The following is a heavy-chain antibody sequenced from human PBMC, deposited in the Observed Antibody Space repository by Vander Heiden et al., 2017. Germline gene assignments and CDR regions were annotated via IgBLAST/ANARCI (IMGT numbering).Heavy chain of an antibody. CDR1: GFTSNIYA. J-gene: IGHJ4*02. Sequence: EVQLLESGGGLVQPGGSLRLSLSASGFTSNIYAMTLLRQSPGKGLEWVSAIIDIGTRRTYYADSVKGRITISRDNSKNTLYLQMNSLRAEDTAIYYCARSEVLEGQPTVLDYWGQGTLVTVSS. D-gene: IGHD3-3*01. V-gene: IGHV3-23*01. CDR3: ARSEVLEGQPTVLDY. CDR2: IIDIGTRRT.